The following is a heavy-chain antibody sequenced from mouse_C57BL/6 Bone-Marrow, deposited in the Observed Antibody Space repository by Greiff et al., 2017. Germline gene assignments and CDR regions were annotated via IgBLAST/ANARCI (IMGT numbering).Heavy chain of an antibody. CDR1: GYTFTSYW. V-gene: IGHV1-72*01. CDR2: IDPNSGGT. CDR3: ARSGKSPITTPDY. Sequence: QVQLQQPGAELVKPGASVKLSCKASGYTFTSYWMHWVKQRPGRGLEWIGWIDPNSGGTKYNEKFKSKATLTVDKPSSTAYMQLSSLTSEDSAVYYCARSGKSPITTPDYWGQGTTLTVTS. J-gene: IGHJ2*01. D-gene: IGHD1-2*01.